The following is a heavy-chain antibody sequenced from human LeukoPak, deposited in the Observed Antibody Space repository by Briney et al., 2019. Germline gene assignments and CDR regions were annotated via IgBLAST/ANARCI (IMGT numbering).Heavy chain of an antibody. J-gene: IGHJ4*02. CDR2: LIPILGIA. V-gene: IGHV1-69*04. Sequence: GSSVKVSCKASGGTFSSYTISWVRQAPGQGLEWMGRLIPILGIANYAQKFQGRVTITADKSTSTAYMELSSLRSEDTAVYYCARDGGYDSSGYHTYYFDYWGQGTLVTVSS. CDR3: ARDGGYDSSGYHTYYFDY. D-gene: IGHD3-22*01. CDR1: GGTFSSYT.